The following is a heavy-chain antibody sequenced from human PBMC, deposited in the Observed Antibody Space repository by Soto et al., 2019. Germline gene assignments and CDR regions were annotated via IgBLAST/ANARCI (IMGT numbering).Heavy chain of an antibody. CDR3: ARAITMLFTPPAF. CDR1: GYSFTNYP. D-gene: IGHD5-12*01. V-gene: IGHV1-18*01. CDR2: ISAYSGDT. Sequence: GASVNVSCKASGYSFTNYPIAWVRRAPGKGLELMGWISAYSGDTNYAQKFQGRVTMTRDTSTTTAYLELRSLRSDDTAVYYCARAITMLFTPPAFWAQRTLVPVSS. J-gene: IGHJ4*03.